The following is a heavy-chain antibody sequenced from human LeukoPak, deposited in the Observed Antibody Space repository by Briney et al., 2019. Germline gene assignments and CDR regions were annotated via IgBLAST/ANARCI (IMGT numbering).Heavy chain of an antibody. CDR1: GLTVSSYS. CDR3: ARARASGRSGFDY. J-gene: IGHJ4*02. D-gene: IGHD2-15*01. CDR2: ISSSSSTI. V-gene: IGHV3-48*02. Sequence: GGSLRLSCAASGLTVSSYSMNWVRQAPGKGLEWVSYISSSSSTIYYADSMKGRFTISRDNAKNSLYLQMNSLRDEDTAVYYCARARASGRSGFDYWGQGTLVTVSS.